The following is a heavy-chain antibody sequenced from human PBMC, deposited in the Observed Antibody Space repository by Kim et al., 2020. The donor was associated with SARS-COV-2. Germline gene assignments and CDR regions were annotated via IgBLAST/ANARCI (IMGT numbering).Heavy chain of an antibody. Sequence: GGSLRLSCAASGFTFISYSLGWVRQAPGKGLEWVSAIRASGETTHYADSVKGRFTISRDNSKNTVYLQMNSLGADDTAVYYCAKGRVVGATFNYDCWGQGTLVTVSS. D-gene: IGHD2-15*01. J-gene: IGHJ4*02. V-gene: IGHV3-23*01. CDR2: IRASGETT. CDR1: GFTFISYS. CDR3: AKGRVVGATFNYDC.